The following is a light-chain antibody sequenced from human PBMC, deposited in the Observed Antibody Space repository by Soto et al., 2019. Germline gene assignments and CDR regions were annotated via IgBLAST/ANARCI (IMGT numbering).Light chain of an antibody. CDR3: SSYTSDSTYV. CDR1: SSDVGGYNY. V-gene: IGLV2-14*01. Sequence: QSALTQHASVSGSPGQSITISCTGTSSDVGGYNYVSWYQEHPGKAPKLMIYDVSNRPSGVSNRFSGSKSGNTASLTISGLQAEDEADYYCSSYTSDSTYVFGTGTKVTVL. J-gene: IGLJ1*01. CDR2: DVS.